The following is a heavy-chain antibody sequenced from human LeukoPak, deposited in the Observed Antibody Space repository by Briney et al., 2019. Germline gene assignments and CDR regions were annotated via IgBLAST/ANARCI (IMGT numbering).Heavy chain of an antibody. D-gene: IGHD3-3*01. V-gene: IGHV4-59*01. Sequence: SETLSLTCTVSGVSISSYYWSWIRQPPGKGLEWIGYIYYSGSTNYNPSLKSRVTISVDTSKNQFSLKLSSVTAADTAVYYCARATSYYDFWSGYSGCFDYWGQGTLVTVSS. CDR1: GVSISSYY. CDR3: ARATSYYDFWSGYSGCFDY. J-gene: IGHJ4*02. CDR2: IYYSGST.